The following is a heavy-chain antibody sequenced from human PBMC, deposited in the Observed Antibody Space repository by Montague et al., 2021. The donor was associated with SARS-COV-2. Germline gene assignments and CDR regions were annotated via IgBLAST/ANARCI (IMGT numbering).Heavy chain of an antibody. CDR3: ARRRIKDILLVLPAPHLDV. CDR1: DFTFSDYS. CDR2: ITGSGSTT. Sequence: SLRLSCAASDFTFSDYSMTWVRQAPGKGLEWVSFITGSGSTTYYADSVKGRFTISRDNSRSTLYLQTNSLRVEDTAVYYCARRRIKDILLVLPAPHLDVWGKGTTVTVSS. D-gene: IGHD2-21*02. V-gene: IGHV3-23*01. J-gene: IGHJ6*04.